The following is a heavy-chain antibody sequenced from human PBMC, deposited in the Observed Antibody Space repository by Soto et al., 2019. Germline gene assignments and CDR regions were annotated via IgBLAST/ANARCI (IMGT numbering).Heavy chain of an antibody. J-gene: IGHJ4*02. V-gene: IGHV1-69*01. CDR2: IIPIFGTA. CDR1: GGTFSSYA. D-gene: IGHD6-13*01. CDR3: AREGGTAAGFLYYFDY. Sequence: QVQLVQSGAEVKKPGSSVKVSCKASGGTFSSYAISWVRQAPGQGLEWMGGIIPIFGTANYAQKFQGRVTITADESTSTAYRELSSLRSEDTAVYYCAREGGTAAGFLYYFDYWGQGTLVTVSS.